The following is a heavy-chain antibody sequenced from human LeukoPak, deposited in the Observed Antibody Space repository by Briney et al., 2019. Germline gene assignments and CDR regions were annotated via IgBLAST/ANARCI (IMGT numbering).Heavy chain of an antibody. J-gene: IGHJ5*02. CDR3: ATYCSGTKTNKGFDP. D-gene: IGHD2-2*01. CDR2: INPNSGGT. V-gene: IGHV1-2*02. Sequence: ASVKVSCKASGYTFTGYYMHWVRQAPGQGLEWMGWINPNSGGTNYAQKFQGRVTMTRDTSISTAYMELSRLRSDDTAVYYCATYCSGTKTNKGFDPWGQGTLVTVSS. CDR1: GYTFTGYY.